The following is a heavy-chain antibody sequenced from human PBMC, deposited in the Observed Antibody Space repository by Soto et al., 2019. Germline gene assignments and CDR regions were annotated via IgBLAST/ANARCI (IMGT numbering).Heavy chain of an antibody. CDR2: ISAYNGNT. J-gene: IGHJ6*02. Sequence: ASVKVSCKASGYTFTSYGISWVRQAPGQGLEWMGWISAYNGNTNYAQKLQGRVTMTTDTSTSTAYMELRSLRSDDTAVYYCARDGYDFWSGYPYGMDVWGQGTTVTVSS. CDR1: GYTFTSYG. V-gene: IGHV1-18*04. D-gene: IGHD3-3*01. CDR3: ARDGYDFWSGYPYGMDV.